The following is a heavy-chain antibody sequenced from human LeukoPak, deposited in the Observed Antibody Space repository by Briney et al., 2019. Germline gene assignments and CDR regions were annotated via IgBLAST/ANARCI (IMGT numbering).Heavy chain of an antibody. J-gene: IGHJ4*02. Sequence: PGGSLRLSCAAYGFTFSSYAMSWVRQAPGKGLEWVSAISGSGGSTYYADSVKGRFTISRDNSKNTLYLQMNSLRAEDTAVYYCAKLPYYDFWSGSYFDYWGQGTLVTVSS. V-gene: IGHV3-23*01. CDR2: ISGSGGST. CDR1: GFTFSSYA. CDR3: AKLPYYDFWSGSYFDY. D-gene: IGHD3-3*01.